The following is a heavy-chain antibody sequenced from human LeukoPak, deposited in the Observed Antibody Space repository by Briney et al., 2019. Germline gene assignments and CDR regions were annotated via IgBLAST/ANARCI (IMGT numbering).Heavy chain of an antibody. CDR3: ARGVEDTAMVLNDY. CDR2: ISAYNGNT. J-gene: IGHJ4*02. CDR1: GYTFTSYD. V-gene: IGHV1-18*01. Sequence: ASVKVSCKASGYTFTSYDINWVRQATGQGLEWMGWISAYNGNTNYAQKLQGRVTMTTDTSTSTAYMELRSLRSDDTAVYYCARGVEDTAMVLNDYWGQGTLVTVSS. D-gene: IGHD5-18*01.